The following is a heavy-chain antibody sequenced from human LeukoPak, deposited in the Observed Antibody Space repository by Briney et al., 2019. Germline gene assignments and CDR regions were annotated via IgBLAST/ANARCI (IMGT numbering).Heavy chain of an antibody. CDR2: IIPIFGTA. D-gene: IGHD2-2*01. J-gene: IGHJ6*03. Sequence: ASVKVSCKASGGTFSSYAISWVRQAPGQGLEWMGGIIPIFGTANYAQKFHGRVTITTDESTSTAYMELSSLRSEDTAVYYWASGLVVPAAYYYYMDVWGKGTTVTVSS. CDR3: ASGLVVPAAYYYYMDV. CDR1: GGTFSSYA. V-gene: IGHV1-69*05.